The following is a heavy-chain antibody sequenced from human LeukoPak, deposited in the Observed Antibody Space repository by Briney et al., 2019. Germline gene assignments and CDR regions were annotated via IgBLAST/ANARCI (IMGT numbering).Heavy chain of an antibody. V-gene: IGHV3-11*01. CDR2: ISSRGGTT. D-gene: IGHD3-10*01. CDR3: ARRSGFYFDY. J-gene: IGHJ4*02. Sequence: GGSLRLSCAASGFTFSDYYMSWIRQAPGKGLEWVSYISSRGGTTYYADSVKGRFTISRDNSKNTLFLQMNSLRPEDTAVYYCARRSGFYFDYWGQGALVTVSS. CDR1: GFTFSDYY.